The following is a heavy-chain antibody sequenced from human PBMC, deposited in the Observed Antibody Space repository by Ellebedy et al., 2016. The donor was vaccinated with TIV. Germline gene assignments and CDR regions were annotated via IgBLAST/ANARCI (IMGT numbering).Heavy chain of an antibody. Sequence: GGSLRLSCAASELTVTSNFMSWVRQAPGKGLAWVSTIAIDSTTYYADSVKGRFTISRDNSKTTLDIQMKSLRAEDTAVYYCARETYNDVDLKLWGIFDIWGQGTMVTVSS. CDR3: ARETYNDVDLKLWGIFDI. CDR1: ELTVTSNF. D-gene: IGHD3-10*01. J-gene: IGHJ3*02. V-gene: IGHV3-66*01. CDR2: IAIDSTT.